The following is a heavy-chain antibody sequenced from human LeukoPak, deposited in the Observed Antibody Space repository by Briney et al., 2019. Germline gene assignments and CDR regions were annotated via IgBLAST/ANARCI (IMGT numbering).Heavy chain of an antibody. D-gene: IGHD4-23*01. J-gene: IGHJ4*02. CDR2: MNPNSGNT. Sequence: GASVKVSCKASGYTFTSYDINWVRQATGQGLEWMGWMNPNSGNTGYAQKFQGRVTITRNTSISTAYMELSSLRSEDTAVYYCATAAPKGQSVATVDFDYRGQGTLVTVSS. CDR3: ATAAPKGQSVATVDFDY. V-gene: IGHV1-8*03. CDR1: GYTFTSYD.